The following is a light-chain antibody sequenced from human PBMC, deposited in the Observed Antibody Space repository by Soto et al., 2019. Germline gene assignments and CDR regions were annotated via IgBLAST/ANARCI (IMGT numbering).Light chain of an antibody. Sequence: DIQMTQSPSSLSAAVGDRVTITCRASRGIGDRLAWFQQKPGKAPQFLIQTPANLESGVPSRVSGSGSGTEITLSTDSLQPEESATDDCLQVTSLPRTIGQGTTGEIK. CDR3: LQVTSLPRT. CDR1: RGIGDR. V-gene: IGKV1-12*01. J-gene: IGKJ1*01. CDR2: TPA.